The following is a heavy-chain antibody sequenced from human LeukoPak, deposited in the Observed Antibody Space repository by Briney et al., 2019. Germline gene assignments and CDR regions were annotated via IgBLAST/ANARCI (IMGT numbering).Heavy chain of an antibody. Sequence: PSETLSLTCTVSGGSISSYYWSWIRQPPGKGLEWIGYIYYSGSTNYNPSLKSRVTISVDTSKNQFSLKLSSVTAADTAVYYCARGGGAGTYGAFDIWGQGTMVTVSS. CDR1: GGSISSYY. CDR2: IYYSGST. D-gene: IGHD1-1*01. CDR3: ARGGGAGTYGAFDI. J-gene: IGHJ3*02. V-gene: IGHV4-59*01.